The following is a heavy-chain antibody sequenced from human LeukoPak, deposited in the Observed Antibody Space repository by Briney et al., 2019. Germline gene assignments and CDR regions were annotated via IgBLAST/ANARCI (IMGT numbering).Heavy chain of an antibody. D-gene: IGHD3-10*01. CDR1: GYTFTGYY. CDR2: INPNSGGT. J-gene: IGHJ4*02. V-gene: IGHV1-2*04. Sequence: SSVKVSCKASGYTFTGYYMHWVRQAPGQGRAGMGWINPNSGGTNYAQKFQGWVTMTRDTSISTAYMELSRLRSDDTAVYYCARDFLRGSGSYYFDYWGQGTLVTVSS. CDR3: ARDFLRGSGSYYFDY.